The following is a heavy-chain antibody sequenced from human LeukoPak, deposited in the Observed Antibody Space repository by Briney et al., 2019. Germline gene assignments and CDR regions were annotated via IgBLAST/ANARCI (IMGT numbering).Heavy chain of an antibody. J-gene: IGHJ6*03. CDR2: ISRDGSNT. Sequence: PGGSLRLSCAASGSTISPYWMHWVRQTPGKGLVWVSRISRDGSNTVYADSVKGRFTISRDNANKTLYLQMNSLRGDDTAVYYCAREWDLPGAYYMDVWGKGTTVTVSS. CDR3: AREWDLPGAYYMDV. V-gene: IGHV3-74*01. CDR1: GSTISPYW. D-gene: IGHD1-26*01.